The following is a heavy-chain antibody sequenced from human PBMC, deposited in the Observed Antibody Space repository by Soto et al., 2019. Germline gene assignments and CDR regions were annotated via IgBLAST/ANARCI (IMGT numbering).Heavy chain of an antibody. V-gene: IGHV4-59*08. CDR1: GGSISSYY. J-gene: IGHJ6*03. CDR2: IYYSGST. Sequence: SSETLSLTCTVSGGSISSYYWSWIRQPPGKGLEWIGYIYYSGSTNYNPSLKSRITISVDTSKNQFSLKLSSVTAADTAVYYCARQVATITWDYYYYYMDVWGKGTTVTVSS. D-gene: IGHD5-12*01. CDR3: ARQVATITWDYYYYYMDV.